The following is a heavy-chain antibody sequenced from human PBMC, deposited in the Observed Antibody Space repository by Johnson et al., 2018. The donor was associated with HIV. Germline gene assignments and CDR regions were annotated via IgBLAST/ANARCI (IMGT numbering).Heavy chain of an antibody. D-gene: IGHD3-22*01. Sequence: VQLVESGGGLVQPGGSLRMSCVASGFTFITYGMTWVRQAPGKGLEWVSAISGTGGTTYYADSVRGRFTISRDNSKNTLYLQMNSLRAEDTAVYYCAKDRFTMPVGDAFDIWGQGTMVTVSS. CDR2: ISGTGGTT. CDR1: GFTFITYG. V-gene: IGHV3-23*04. CDR3: AKDRFTMPVGDAFDI. J-gene: IGHJ3*02.